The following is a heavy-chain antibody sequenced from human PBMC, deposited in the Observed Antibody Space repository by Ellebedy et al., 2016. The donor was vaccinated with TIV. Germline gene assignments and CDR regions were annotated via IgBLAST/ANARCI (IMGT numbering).Heavy chain of an antibody. CDR2: IRQEGDEI. V-gene: IGHV3-7*01. CDR1: GFNFRSYW. D-gene: IGHD4-17*01. J-gene: IGHJ5*02. CDR3: ARRASYGDYAIQVNPWFDP. Sequence: GESLKISCAASGFNFRSYWMTWVRQAPGKGLEWVAKIRQEGDEIYYVESVKGRFTISRDNAKNSLFLQMNSLRIEDTAVYYCARRASYGDYAIQVNPWFDPWGQGTLVTVSS.